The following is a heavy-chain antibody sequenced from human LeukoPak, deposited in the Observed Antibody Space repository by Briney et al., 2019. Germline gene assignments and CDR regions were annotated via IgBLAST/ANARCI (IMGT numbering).Heavy chain of an antibody. Sequence: ASVKVSCKVSGYTLTELSMHWVRQAPGKGLEWMGGFDLVDGETIYAQKFQGRVTMTVDTSTDTSYMELSSLKSEDTAVYFCAASRAYSLFDYWGQGTLVPVSS. J-gene: IGHJ4*02. CDR1: GYTLTELS. D-gene: IGHD5-18*01. CDR2: FDLVDGET. CDR3: AASRAYSLFDY. V-gene: IGHV1-24*01.